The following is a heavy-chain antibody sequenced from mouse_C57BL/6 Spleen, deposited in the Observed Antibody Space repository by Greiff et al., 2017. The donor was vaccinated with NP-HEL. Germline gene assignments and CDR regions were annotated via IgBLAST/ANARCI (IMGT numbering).Heavy chain of an antibody. CDR1: GFTFSSYG. V-gene: IGHV5-6*01. J-gene: IGHJ4*01. Sequence: EVKLVESGGDLVKPGGSLKLSCAASGFTFSSYGMSWVRQTPDKRLEWVATISSGGSYTYYPDSVKGRFTISRDNAKNTLYLQMSSLKSEDTAMYYCARLGYDYDMNYAMDYWGQGTSVTVSS. CDR2: ISSGGSYT. D-gene: IGHD2-4*01. CDR3: ARLGYDYDMNYAMDY.